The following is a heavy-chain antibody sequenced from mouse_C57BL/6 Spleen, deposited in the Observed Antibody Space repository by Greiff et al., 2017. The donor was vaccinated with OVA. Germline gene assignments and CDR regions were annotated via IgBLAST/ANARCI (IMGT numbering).Heavy chain of an antibody. CDR1: GYTFTDYY. V-gene: IGHV1-26*01. CDR2: INPNNGGT. J-gene: IGHJ3*01. Sequence: EVQLQQSGPELVKPGASVKISCKASGYTFTDYYMNWVKQSPGQSLEWIGDINPNNGGTSYNQKFKGKATLTVDKSSSTAYMGLRSLTSEDSAVYYCASDRSGPFAYWGQGTLVTVSA. D-gene: IGHD3-2*02. CDR3: ASDRSGPFAY.